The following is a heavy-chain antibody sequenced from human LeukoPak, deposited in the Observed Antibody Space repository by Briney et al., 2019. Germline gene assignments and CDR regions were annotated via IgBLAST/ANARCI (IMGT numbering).Heavy chain of an antibody. V-gene: IGHV3-30-3*01. D-gene: IGHD2-2*01. Sequence: GRSLRLSCAASGFTFSHYAMHWVRQAPGKGLEWVAVISYHGIDKYYADSVKGRFTISRDNSKNALYLQMNSLRPEDTAVYYCARAGEDVVLGPAPVGGSPYNWFDPWGQGTLVTVSS. CDR1: GFTFSHYA. CDR2: ISYHGIDK. CDR3: ARAGEDVVLGPAPVGGSPYNWFDP. J-gene: IGHJ5*02.